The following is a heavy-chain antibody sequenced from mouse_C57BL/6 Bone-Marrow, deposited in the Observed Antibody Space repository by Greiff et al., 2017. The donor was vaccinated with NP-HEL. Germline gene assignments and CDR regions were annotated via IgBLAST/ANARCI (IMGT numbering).Heavy chain of an antibody. V-gene: IGHV1-5*01. J-gene: IGHJ2*01. CDR3: TRLVITTVVAPFDY. CDR2: IYPGNSDT. Sequence: VQLKQSGTVLARPGASVKMSCKTSGYTFTSYWMHWVKQRPGQGLEWIGAIYPGNSDTSYNQKFKGKAKLTAVTSASTAYMELSSLTNEDSAVYYCTRLVITTVVAPFDYWGQGTTLTVSS. D-gene: IGHD1-1*01. CDR1: GYTFTSYW.